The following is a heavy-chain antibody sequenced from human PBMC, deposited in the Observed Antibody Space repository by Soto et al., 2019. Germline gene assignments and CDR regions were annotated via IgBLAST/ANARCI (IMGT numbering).Heavy chain of an antibody. J-gene: IGHJ4*02. D-gene: IGHD3-10*02. CDR3: AGAVSDFDVRRYRASYFDQ. V-gene: IGHV4-31*02. Sequence: SETLSLTCTVSGASVSTGVYYWTWIRQHPGKGLEWIGYIDNSGSTYYNPSLTGRVDISVDTSKNEFSLNLQSLTAADTAFYYCAGAVSDFDVRRYRASYFDQWGQGILVTVSS. CDR2: IDNSGST. CDR1: GASVSTGVYY.